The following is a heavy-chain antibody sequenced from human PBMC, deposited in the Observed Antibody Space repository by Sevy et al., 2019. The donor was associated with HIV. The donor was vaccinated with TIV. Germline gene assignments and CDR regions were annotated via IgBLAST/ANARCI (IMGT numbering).Heavy chain of an antibody. CDR3: ARHFYSNGMDV. J-gene: IGHJ6*02. D-gene: IGHD1-26*01. Sequence: QSQTLSLTCTVSGGSISSSSIYWGWFRQSPGKGLDYIGSIFHSGDTYYNPSLKSLVTISVDTSKNQFSLKMTSVTAADTAVYYWARHFYSNGMDVWGQGTTVTVSS. CDR2: IFHSGDT. V-gene: IGHV4-39*01. CDR1: GGSISSSSIY.